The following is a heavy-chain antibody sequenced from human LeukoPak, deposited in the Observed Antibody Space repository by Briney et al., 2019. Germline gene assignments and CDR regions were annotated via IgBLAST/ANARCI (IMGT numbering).Heavy chain of an antibody. D-gene: IGHD3-10*01. CDR1: GFTFSSSA. CDR3: AKLFYSSGMSHFDY. J-gene: IGHJ4*02. CDR2: ISGSGGGT. V-gene: IGHV3-23*01. Sequence: GGSLRLSSATSGFTFSSSAMSWVRQAPGKGLAWVSTISGSGGGTYYADSVKGRFTISRDNSNNTLYLQMNSLRAEDTAVFYCAKLFYSSGMSHFDYWGQGTLVTVSS.